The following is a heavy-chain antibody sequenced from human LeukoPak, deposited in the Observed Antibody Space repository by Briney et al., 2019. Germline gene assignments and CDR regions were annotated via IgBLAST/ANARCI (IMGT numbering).Heavy chain of an antibody. J-gene: IGHJ3*02. Sequence: ASVKVSCKASGYTFTGYYMHWVRQAPGQGLEWMGWINPNSGGTNYAQKFQGRVTMTRDTSISTAYMELSRLRSDDTAVYYCARDRTVRGVIVDAFDIWGQGTMVTVSS. V-gene: IGHV1-2*02. D-gene: IGHD3-10*01. CDR2: INPNSGGT. CDR1: GYTFTGYY. CDR3: ARDRTVRGVIVDAFDI.